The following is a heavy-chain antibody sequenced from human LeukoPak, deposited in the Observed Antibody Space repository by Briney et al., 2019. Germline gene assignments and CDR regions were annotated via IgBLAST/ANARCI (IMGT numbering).Heavy chain of an antibody. CDR2: INTNTGNP. CDR1: GGSFSSYA. V-gene: IGHV7-4-1*02. Sequence: ASVKVSCKASGGSFSSYAISWVRQAPGQGLEWMGWINTNTGNPTYAQGFTGRFVFSLDTSVSTAYLQISSLKAEDTAVYYCARAGITIFGVVIPRNWFDPWGQGTLVTVSS. CDR3: ARAGITIFGVVIPRNWFDP. D-gene: IGHD3-3*01. J-gene: IGHJ5*02.